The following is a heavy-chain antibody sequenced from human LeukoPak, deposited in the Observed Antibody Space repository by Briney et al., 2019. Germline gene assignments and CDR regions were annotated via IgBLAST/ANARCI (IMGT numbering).Heavy chain of an antibody. Sequence: GESLKISCKGSGYSFTSYWIGWVRQMPGKGLEWMGIIYPGDSDTRYSPSFQGQVTIPADKSISTAYLQWSSLKASDTAMYYCARIYDSSGYSLVYWGQGTLVTVSS. CDR1: GYSFTSYW. CDR3: ARIYDSSGYSLVY. J-gene: IGHJ4*02. CDR2: IYPGDSDT. V-gene: IGHV5-51*01. D-gene: IGHD3-22*01.